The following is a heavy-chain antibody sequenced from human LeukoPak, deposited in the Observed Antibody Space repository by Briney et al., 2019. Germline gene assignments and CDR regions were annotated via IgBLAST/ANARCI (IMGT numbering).Heavy chain of an antibody. Sequence: GSLRLSCAASGFTFSSYAMHWVRQAPGKGLEWVAVISYDGSNKYYADSVKGRFTISRDNSKNTLYLQMNSLRAEDTAVYYCARDELEAAGLVYWGQGTLVTVSS. D-gene: IGHD6-13*01. CDR3: ARDELEAAGLVY. J-gene: IGHJ4*02. V-gene: IGHV3-30-3*01. CDR2: ISYDGSNK. CDR1: GFTFSSYA.